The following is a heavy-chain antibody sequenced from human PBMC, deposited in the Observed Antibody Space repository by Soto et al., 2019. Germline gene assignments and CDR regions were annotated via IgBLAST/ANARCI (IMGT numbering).Heavy chain of an antibody. Sequence: GGSLRLSCAASGFTFSSYWMSWVRQAPGKGLEWVANIKQDGSEKYYVDSVKGRFTISRDNAKNSLYLQMNSLRAEDTAVYYYARAGNYGPIYYYYYYGMDVWGQGTTVTVSS. CDR2: IKQDGSEK. D-gene: IGHD1-7*01. CDR3: ARAGNYGPIYYYYYYGMDV. CDR1: GFTFSSYW. J-gene: IGHJ6*02. V-gene: IGHV3-7*01.